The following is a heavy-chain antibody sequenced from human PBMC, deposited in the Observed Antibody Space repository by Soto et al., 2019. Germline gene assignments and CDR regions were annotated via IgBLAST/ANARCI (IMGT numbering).Heavy chain of an antibody. D-gene: IGHD6-13*01. V-gene: IGHV4-31*03. Sequence: QVQLQESGPGLVKPSQTLSLTCTVSGGSISSGGLYWTWIRQHPGKGLEWIGYIYDSGSAYYSPSLKSRVSISVATSKTQFSLKLSSVTPADTAVYYCARGTSRYFDLWGRGTLVTVSS. J-gene: IGHJ2*01. CDR1: GGSISSGGLY. CDR2: IYDSGSA. CDR3: ARGTSRYFDL.